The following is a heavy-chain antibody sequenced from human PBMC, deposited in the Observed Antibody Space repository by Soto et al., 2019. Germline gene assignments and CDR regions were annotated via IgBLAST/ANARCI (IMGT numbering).Heavy chain of an antibody. CDR1: GFTFSSAW. D-gene: IGHD3-10*01. CDR2: IKSKTVGGTT. V-gene: IGHV3-15*01. Sequence: VQLVESGGGLVKPGGSLRLSCAASGFTFSSAWMSWVRQAPGKGLEWVGRIKSKTVGGTTDYAAPVKGRFTISRDDSKNTLYLQMNSLKTEDTAVYYCTTTMVRGNYYFDYWGQGTLVTVSS. J-gene: IGHJ4*02. CDR3: TTTMVRGNYYFDY.